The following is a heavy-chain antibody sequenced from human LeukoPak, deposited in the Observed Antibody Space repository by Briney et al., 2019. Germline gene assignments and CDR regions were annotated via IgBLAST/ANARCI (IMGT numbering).Heavy chain of an antibody. CDR3: ARDQEGFDY. CDR2: IYPRDGST. J-gene: IGHJ4*02. Sequence: ASVKVSCKASGYTFTNNYLHWVRQAPGQGLEWMGMIYPRDGSTSYAQNFQGRVTVTRDASTTTVHMELRGLRSEDTAVYYCARDQEGFDYWGQGTVVTVSS. V-gene: IGHV1-46*01. CDR1: GYTFTNNY.